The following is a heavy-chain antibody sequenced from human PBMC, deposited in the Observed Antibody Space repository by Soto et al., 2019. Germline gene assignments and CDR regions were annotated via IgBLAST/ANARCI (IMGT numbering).Heavy chain of an antibody. CDR3: ARGQREPERIWFGEDLNDYGTDV. J-gene: IGHJ6*02. CDR2: INHSGST. CDR1: GGSFSGYY. V-gene: IGHV4-34*01. D-gene: IGHD3-10*01. Sequence: QVQLQQWGAGLLKPSETLSLTCAVYGGSFSGYYWSWIRQPPGKGLEWIGEINHSGSTNYNPSLNIRVNLSVDTSKNQFSLKLSSVNAADTAVYYCARGQREPERIWFGEDLNDYGTDVWGQGTTVTVSS.